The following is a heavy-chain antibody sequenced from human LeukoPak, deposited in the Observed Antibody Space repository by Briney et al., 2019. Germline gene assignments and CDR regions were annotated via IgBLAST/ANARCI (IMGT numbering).Heavy chain of an antibody. CDR2: IWYDGSNK. J-gene: IGHJ3*02. CDR3: ARDANDYYDSSGYFGDAFDI. V-gene: IGHV3-33*01. D-gene: IGHD3-22*01. Sequence: GGSLRLSCAASGFTFSSYGMHWVRQAPGKGLEWVAVIWYDGSNKYYADSVKGRFTISRDNSKNTLYLQMNSLRAEDTAVYYCARDANDYYDSSGYFGDAFDIWGQGTMVTVSS. CDR1: GFTFSSYG.